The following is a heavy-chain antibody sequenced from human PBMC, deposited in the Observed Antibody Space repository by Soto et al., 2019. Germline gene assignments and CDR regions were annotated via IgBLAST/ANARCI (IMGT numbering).Heavy chain of an antibody. V-gene: IGHV4-30-4*01. Sequence: SETLSLTCTVSGGSVSSGDYFWSWIRQPPGKGLEWIGYIYYSGSTYYNPSPESRVTISVDTSKNQFSLKLSSVTAADTAVYYCARGAYSSSSSYFDYWGQGTLVTVSS. CDR3: ARGAYSSSSSYFDY. J-gene: IGHJ4*02. CDR1: GGSVSSGDYF. D-gene: IGHD6-6*01. CDR2: IYYSGST.